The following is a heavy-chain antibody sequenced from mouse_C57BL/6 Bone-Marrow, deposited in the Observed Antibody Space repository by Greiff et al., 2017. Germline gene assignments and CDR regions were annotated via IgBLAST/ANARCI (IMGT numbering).Heavy chain of an antibody. D-gene: IGHD1-1*01. V-gene: IGHV5-9-1*02. CDR1: GFTFSSYA. J-gene: IGHJ3*01. Sequence: EVKLVESGAGLVKPGGSLKLSCAASGFTFSSYAMSWVRQTPEKRLEWVAYISSGGDYIYYADTVKGRFTIARDNARNTLYLQMSSLKSEDTAMYYCTTSPFITFAYWGQGTLVTVSA. CDR3: TTSPFITFAY. CDR2: ISSGGDYI.